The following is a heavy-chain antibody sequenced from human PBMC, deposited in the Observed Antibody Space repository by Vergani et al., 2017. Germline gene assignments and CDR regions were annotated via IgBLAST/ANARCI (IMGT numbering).Heavy chain of an antibody. J-gene: IGHJ4*02. CDR2: INHSGST. CDR1: GGSISSGGYY. V-gene: IGHV4-31*03. CDR3: ARGDDSSGYYNLFDY. Sequence: QVQLQESGPGLVKPSQTLSLTCTVSGGSISSGGYYWSWIRQPPGKGLEWIGEINHSGSTNYNPSLKSRVTISVDTSKNQFSLKLSSVTAADTAVYYCARGDDSSGYYNLFDYWGQGTLVTVSS. D-gene: IGHD3-22*01.